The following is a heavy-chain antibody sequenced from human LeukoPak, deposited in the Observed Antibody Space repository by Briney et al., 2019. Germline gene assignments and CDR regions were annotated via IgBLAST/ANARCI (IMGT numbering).Heavy chain of an antibody. J-gene: IGHJ6*03. CDR1: GYSISSGYY. Sequence: SETLSLTCTVSGYSISSGYYWGWIRQPPGKGLEWIGYIFYSGSTNYNPSLTSRVTISVDTSKNQFSLKLSSVTAADTAVYYCARGGYYYMDVWGKGTTVTVSS. CDR3: ARGGYYYMDV. V-gene: IGHV4-61*01. CDR2: IFYSGST.